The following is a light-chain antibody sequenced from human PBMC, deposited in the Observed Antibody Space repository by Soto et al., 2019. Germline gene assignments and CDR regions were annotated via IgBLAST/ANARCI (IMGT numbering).Light chain of an antibody. V-gene: IGKV4-1*01. CDR1: QSVFYISSKKHY. CDR2: WAS. Sequence: DIVMTQSPDSLAVSLGERATINCKSSQSVFYISSKKHYIAWYQQKPGQPPKLLIYWASTRESGVPDRFSGSGSGTDFTLTISSLQAEDVAVYYCQQYYSTPLTFGGGTKVDIK. CDR3: QQYYSTPLT. J-gene: IGKJ4*01.